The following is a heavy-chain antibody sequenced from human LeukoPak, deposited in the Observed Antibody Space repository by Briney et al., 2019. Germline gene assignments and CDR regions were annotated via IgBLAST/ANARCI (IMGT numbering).Heavy chain of an antibody. Sequence: GGSLRLSCAASGFTFGDYGMSWVRQAPGKGLEWVSSISSSSSYIYYADSVKGRFTISRDNAKNSLYLQMNSLRAEDTAVYYCAREEHSSSWTVDYWGQGTLVTVSS. CDR2: ISSSSSYI. D-gene: IGHD6-13*01. V-gene: IGHV3-21*01. CDR1: GFTFGDYG. CDR3: AREEHSSSWTVDY. J-gene: IGHJ4*02.